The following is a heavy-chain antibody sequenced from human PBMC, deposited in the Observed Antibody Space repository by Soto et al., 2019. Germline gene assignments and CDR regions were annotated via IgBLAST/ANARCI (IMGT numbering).Heavy chain of an antibody. Sequence: SSVKVPFKASGGTFSSYAISWLRQAPGQGLEWMGGIIPIFGTANYAQKFQGRVTITADESTSTVYIELTSLRSEDTAVYYCAREGGVGMDVWGQGTTVTVSS. V-gene: IGHV1-69*13. CDR1: GGTFSSYA. D-gene: IGHD3-10*01. CDR2: IIPIFGTA. CDR3: AREGGVGMDV. J-gene: IGHJ6*02.